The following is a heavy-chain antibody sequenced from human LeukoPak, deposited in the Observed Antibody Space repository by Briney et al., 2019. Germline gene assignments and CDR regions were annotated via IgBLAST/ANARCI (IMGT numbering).Heavy chain of an antibody. V-gene: IGHV4-59*01. J-gene: IGHJ4*02. Sequence: SETLSLTCTVSGGSISSYYWSWIRQPPGKGLEWIGYIYYSGSTNCNPSLKSRVTISVDTSKNQFSLKLSSVTAADTAVYYCARDGTYSSSLGGFFDYWGQGTLVTVSS. CDR1: GGSISSYY. D-gene: IGHD6-13*01. CDR2: IYYSGST. CDR3: ARDGTYSSSLGGFFDY.